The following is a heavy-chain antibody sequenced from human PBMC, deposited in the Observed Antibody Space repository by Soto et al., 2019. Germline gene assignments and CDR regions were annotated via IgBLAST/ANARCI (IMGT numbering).Heavy chain of an antibody. D-gene: IGHD6-25*01. CDR2: ISGSGGST. CDR3: LLSSADYYYYGMDV. V-gene: IGHV3-23*01. J-gene: IGHJ6*02. CDR1: GFTFSSYA. Sequence: PGGSLRLSCAASGFTFSSYAMSWVRQAPGKGLEWVSVISGSGGSTYYADSVKGRFTISRDNSKNTLYLQMNSLRAEDTAVYYCLLSSADYYYYGMDVWGQGTTVTVSS.